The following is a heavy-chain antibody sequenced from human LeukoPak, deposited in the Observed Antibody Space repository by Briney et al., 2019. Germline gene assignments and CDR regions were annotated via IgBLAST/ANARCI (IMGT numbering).Heavy chain of an antibody. J-gene: IGHJ4*02. V-gene: IGHV4-38-2*02. D-gene: IGHD6-13*01. CDR2: IYHSGST. Sequence: PSETLSFTCTVSGYSISSGYYWGWIRQPPGKGLEWIGSIYHSGSTYYNPSLKSRVTISVDTSKNQFSLKLSSVTAADTAVYYCARDDGAAAGSWGQGTLVTVSS. CDR3: ARDDGAAAGS. CDR1: GYSISSGYY.